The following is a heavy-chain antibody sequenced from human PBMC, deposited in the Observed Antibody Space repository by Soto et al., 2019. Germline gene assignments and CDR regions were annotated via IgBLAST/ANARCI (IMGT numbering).Heavy chain of an antibody. CDR1: GFTFTSYA. Sequence: QAGGSLRLSCSASGFTFTSYAMSWVRQAPGKGLEWVSGISGSGGDTKSADSVKGRFTISRDNFKNMLYLQMESLRAEDTALYYCARSEMTYNWNDWGQGALVTVSS. CDR2: ISGSGGDT. CDR3: ARSEMTYNWND. D-gene: IGHD1-20*01. V-gene: IGHV3-23*01. J-gene: IGHJ4*02.